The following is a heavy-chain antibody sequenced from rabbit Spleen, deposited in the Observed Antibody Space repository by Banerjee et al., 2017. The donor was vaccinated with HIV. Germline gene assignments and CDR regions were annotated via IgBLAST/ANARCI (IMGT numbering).Heavy chain of an antibody. J-gene: IGHJ2*01. V-gene: IGHV1S40*01. D-gene: IGHD1-1*01. CDR1: GLDFSSSDW. CDR3: ARNYVNAFDP. CDR2: IDTNDGDT. Sequence: QSLEESGGDLVKPGASLTLTCTVSGLDFSSSDWICWVRQAPGKGLEWIACIDTNDGDTDYANWPKGRFTISKTSSTTVTLQMTSLTAADTATYFCARNYVNAFDPWGQGTLVTVS.